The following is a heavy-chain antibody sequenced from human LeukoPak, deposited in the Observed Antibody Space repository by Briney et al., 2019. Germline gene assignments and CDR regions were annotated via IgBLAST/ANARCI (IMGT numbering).Heavy chain of an antibody. J-gene: IGHJ5*02. D-gene: IGHD4-17*01. CDR1: GGSISSYY. V-gene: IGHV4-30-4*08. CDR3: ARDTGSWFGP. CDR2: TYYSGST. Sequence: SETLSLTCTVSGGSISSYYWSWIRQPPGKGLEWIGYTYYSGSTYYNPSLKSRVTISVDTSKNQFSLKLSSVTAADTAVYYCARDTGSWFGPWGQGTLVTVSS.